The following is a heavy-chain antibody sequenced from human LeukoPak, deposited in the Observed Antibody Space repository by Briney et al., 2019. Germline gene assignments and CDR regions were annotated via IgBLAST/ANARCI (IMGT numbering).Heavy chain of an antibody. V-gene: IGHV3-NL1*01. CDR2: IYSNNTT. D-gene: IGHD3-22*01. CDR3: ARGITVMIVAPAY. Sequence: GGSLRLSCAASGFTFSSYAMHWVRQAPGKGLEWVSIIYSNNTTYYADSVKGRFTISRDSSKNTVYLHMNNLRAEDTAVYYCARGITVMIVAPAYWGQGTLVTVSS. J-gene: IGHJ4*02. CDR1: GFTFSSYA.